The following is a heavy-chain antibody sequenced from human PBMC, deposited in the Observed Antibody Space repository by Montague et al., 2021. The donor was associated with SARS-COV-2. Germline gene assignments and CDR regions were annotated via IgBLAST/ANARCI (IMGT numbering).Heavy chain of an antibody. D-gene: IGHD3-22*01. V-gene: IGHV4-39*07. J-gene: IGHJ6*02. CDR2: IYYSGST. Sequence: SETLSLTCTVSGGSISSSSYYWGWIRQPPGNGLEWIGYIYYSGSTYYNPSLKSRVTISVDTSKNQFSLKLSSVTAADTAVYYCAGEIVVVTETYHYGMRVWGQGTTVTASS. CDR3: AGEIVVVTETYHYGMRV. CDR1: GGSISSSSYY.